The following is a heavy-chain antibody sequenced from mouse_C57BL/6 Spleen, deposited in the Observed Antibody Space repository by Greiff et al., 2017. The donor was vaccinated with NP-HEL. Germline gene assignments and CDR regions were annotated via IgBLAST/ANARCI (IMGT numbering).Heavy chain of an antibody. J-gene: IGHJ4*01. V-gene: IGHV1-19*01. CDR3: ARESDYYGSSLYYAMDY. D-gene: IGHD1-1*01. Sequence: VQLQQSGPVLVKPGASVKMSCKASGYTFTDYYMNWVKQSHGKSLEWIGVINPYNGGTSYNQKFKGKATLTVDKSSSTAYMELNSLTSEDSAVYYCARESDYYGSSLYYAMDYWGQGTSVTVSS. CDR1: GYTFTDYY. CDR2: INPYNGGT.